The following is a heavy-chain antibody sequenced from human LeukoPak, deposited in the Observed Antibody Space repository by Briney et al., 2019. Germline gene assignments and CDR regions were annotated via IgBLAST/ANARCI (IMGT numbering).Heavy chain of an antibody. J-gene: IGHJ4*02. V-gene: IGHV4-38-2*01. D-gene: IGHD6-13*01. CDR2: IYHSGST. Sequence: SETLSLTCAVSGYSFSSGYYWGWIRQPPGKGLEWIGSIYHSGSTYYNPSLKSRVTISVDTSKNQFSLKLSSVTAADTAVYYCARGLIAAAVYFDYWGQGTLVTVSS. CDR1: GYSFSSGYY. CDR3: ARGLIAAAVYFDY.